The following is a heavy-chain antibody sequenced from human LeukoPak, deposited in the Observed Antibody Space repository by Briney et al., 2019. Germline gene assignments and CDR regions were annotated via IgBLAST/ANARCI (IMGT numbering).Heavy chain of an antibody. Sequence: GGSLRLSCAASGFTFSNYAMSWVRQAPGKGLVWVLGISGSGGSTYYADSVGRFSISRDNSKNTLYLQTTSLRAEDTAVYYCGKEGRGMGAATIDYWGQGTLVTVSS. D-gene: IGHD1-26*01. CDR3: GKEGRGMGAATIDY. CDR1: GFTFSNYA. J-gene: IGHJ4*02. V-gene: IGHV3-23*01. CDR2: ISGSGGST.